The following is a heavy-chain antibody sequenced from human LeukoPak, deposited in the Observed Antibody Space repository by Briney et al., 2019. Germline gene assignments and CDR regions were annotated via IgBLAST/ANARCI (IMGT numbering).Heavy chain of an antibody. Sequence: SETLSLTCTVSGGSISSYYWSWIRQPPGKRLEWIGYIYYSGSTNYNPPLKSRVTISVDTSKNQFSLKLSSVTAADTAVYYCARASPQYYDFWSGYYPLGHYYYMDVWGKGTTVTVSS. CDR1: GGSISSYY. CDR2: IYYSGST. V-gene: IGHV4-59*01. CDR3: ARASPQYYDFWSGYYPLGHYYYMDV. D-gene: IGHD3-3*01. J-gene: IGHJ6*03.